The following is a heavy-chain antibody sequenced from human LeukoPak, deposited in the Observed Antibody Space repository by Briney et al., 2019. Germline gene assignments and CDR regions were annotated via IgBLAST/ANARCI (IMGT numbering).Heavy chain of an antibody. CDR3: AKGKEHCSGGSCYIGAY. CDR1: GFTFSSYA. D-gene: IGHD2-15*01. Sequence: GRSLRLSCAASGFTFSSYAMHWVRQAPGKGLEWVAVISYDGSNKYYADSVKGRFTISRDNSKNTLYLQMNSLRAEDTAVYYCAKGKEHCSGGSCYIGAYWGQGTLVTVSS. V-gene: IGHV3-30-3*01. J-gene: IGHJ4*02. CDR2: ISYDGSNK.